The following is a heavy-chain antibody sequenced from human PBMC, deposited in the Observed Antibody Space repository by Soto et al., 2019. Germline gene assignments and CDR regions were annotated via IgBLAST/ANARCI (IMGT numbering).Heavy chain of an antibody. CDR3: AKPLYYYGSGSYYPYYFDY. J-gene: IGHJ4*02. D-gene: IGHD3-10*01. Sequence: GGSLRLSCAASGFTFSSYAMSWVRQAPGKGLEWVSAISGSGGSTYYADSVKGRFTISRDNSKNTLYLQMNSLRAEDTAVYYCAKPLYYYGSGSYYPYYFDYWGQGTLVTVSS. CDR1: GFTFSSYA. CDR2: ISGSGGST. V-gene: IGHV3-23*01.